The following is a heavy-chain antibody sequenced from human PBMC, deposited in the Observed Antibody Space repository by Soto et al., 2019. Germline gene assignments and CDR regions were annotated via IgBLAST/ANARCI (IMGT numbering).Heavy chain of an antibody. CDR2: IDPSDSYT. CDR3: ARLGTAYDILTGYVYYYGMDV. D-gene: IGHD3-9*01. J-gene: IGHJ6*02. Sequence: GESLKISCKGSGYSFTSYWISWVRQMPGKGLEWMGRIDPSDSYTNYSPSFQGHATISADKSISTAYLQWSSLKASDTAMYYCARLGTAYDILTGYVYYYGMDVWGQGTTVTVSS. CDR1: GYSFTSYW. V-gene: IGHV5-10-1*01.